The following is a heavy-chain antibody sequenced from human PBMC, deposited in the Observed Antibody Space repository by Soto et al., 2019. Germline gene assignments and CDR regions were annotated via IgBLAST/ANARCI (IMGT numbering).Heavy chain of an antibody. CDR3: ARDLTDRGYDY. CDR1: GGSISSYY. CDR2: IYYSGST. D-gene: IGHD5-12*01. Sequence: LEILSLTCTVSGGSISSYYWSWIRQPPGKGLEWIGYIYYSGSTNYNPSLKSRVTISEDTSKNQFSLKLSSVTAADTAVYYCARDLTDRGYDYWGQGTLVTVSS. V-gene: IGHV4-59*01. J-gene: IGHJ4*02.